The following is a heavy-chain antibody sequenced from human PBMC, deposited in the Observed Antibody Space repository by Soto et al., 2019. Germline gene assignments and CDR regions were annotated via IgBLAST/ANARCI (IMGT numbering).Heavy chain of an antibody. Sequence: ASVKVSCKASGYTFTGYYMHWVRQAPGRGLEWMGWINPNSGGTNYAQKFQGRVTMTRDTSISTAYMELSRLRSDDTAVYYCARAVLYCSSTSCSSYYFDYWGQGTLVTVSS. D-gene: IGHD2-2*01. CDR3: ARAVLYCSSTSCSSYYFDY. CDR2: INPNSGGT. CDR1: GYTFTGYY. J-gene: IGHJ4*02. V-gene: IGHV1-2*02.